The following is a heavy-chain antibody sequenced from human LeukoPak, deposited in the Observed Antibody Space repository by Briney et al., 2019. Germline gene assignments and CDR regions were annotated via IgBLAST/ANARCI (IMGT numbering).Heavy chain of an antibody. V-gene: IGHV3-74*01. CDR1: GFTFSSYW. D-gene: IGHD3-10*01. CDR2: TNSDGSST. J-gene: IGHJ4*01. Sequence: PGRSLRLSCAASGFTFSSYWMHWVRQAPGKGLVWVSRTNSDGSSTNYADSVKGRFTISRDNAKNTLYLQMNSLRAEDTAMYYCARAVYYSNYLGYWGQGTLVTVSS. CDR3: ARAVYYSNYLGY.